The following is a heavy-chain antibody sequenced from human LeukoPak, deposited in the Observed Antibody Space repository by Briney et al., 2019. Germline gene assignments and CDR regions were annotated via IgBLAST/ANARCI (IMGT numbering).Heavy chain of an antibody. CDR3: ARVTRYYYGMDV. CDR1: GYSFTSFD. V-gene: IGHV1-8*01. Sequence: ASVKLSCKAAGYSFTSFDINWVRQATGQGLEWMGWMNPNSGNTGYSQKFQGRVTMTGNTAMSTAYMELSTLTSDDTAVYYCARVTRYYYGMDVWGQGTTVTVSS. CDR2: MNPNSGNT. D-gene: IGHD1-14*01. J-gene: IGHJ6*02.